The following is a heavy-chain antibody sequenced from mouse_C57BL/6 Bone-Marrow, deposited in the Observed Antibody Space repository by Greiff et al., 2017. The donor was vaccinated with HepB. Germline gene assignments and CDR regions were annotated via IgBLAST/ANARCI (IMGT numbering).Heavy chain of an antibody. V-gene: IGHV5-2*01. CDR3: ARQGLLLRSSWFAY. D-gene: IGHD1-1*01. Sequence: EVHLVESGGGLVQPGESLKLSCESNEYEFPSHDMSWVRKTPEKRLELVAAINSDGGSTYYPDTMERRFIISRDNTKKTLYLQMSSLRSEDTALYYCARQGLLLRSSWFAYWGQGTLVTVSA. CDR2: INSDGGST. CDR1: EYEFPSHD. J-gene: IGHJ3*01.